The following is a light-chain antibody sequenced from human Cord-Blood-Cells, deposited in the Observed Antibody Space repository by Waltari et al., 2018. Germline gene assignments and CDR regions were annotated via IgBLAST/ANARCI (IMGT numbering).Light chain of an antibody. J-gene: IGKJ2*01. CDR3: QQSYSTPQT. Sequence: DIQITQAPPSLAASVRDRVIITCRARQSISSYLNRYQQKPGKAPKLLMYAAYSWESGVASRLCGSGSATDFSLTIISLHAEYFATYYCQQSYSTPQTVGQGTKLEIK. CDR1: QSISSY. CDR2: AAY. V-gene: IGKV1-39*01.